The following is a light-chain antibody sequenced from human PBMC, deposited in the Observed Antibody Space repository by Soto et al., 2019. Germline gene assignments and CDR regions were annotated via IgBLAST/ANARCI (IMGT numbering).Light chain of an antibody. J-gene: IGKJ2*01. CDR3: QEYGSLPRT. Sequence: VLTQSPVTLSLSPEERATLSCRASQSVSSSSLAWYQQKPGQAPRLLIYGASSRATGIPDRFSGSGSGTEFTLTIICLEPEDCVGYYCQEYGSLPRTFGQGSKV. CDR2: GAS. CDR1: QSVSSSS. V-gene: IGKV3-20*01.